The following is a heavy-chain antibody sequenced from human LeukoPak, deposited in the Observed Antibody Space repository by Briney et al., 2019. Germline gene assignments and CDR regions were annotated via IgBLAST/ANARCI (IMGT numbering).Heavy chain of an antibody. CDR3: AKSSLSKFGELLFYYYYGMDV. J-gene: IGHJ6*02. D-gene: IGHD3-10*01. V-gene: IGHV3-30*18. CDR2: ISYDGSNK. Sequence: PGGSLRLSCAASGFTFSSYGMHWVRQAPGKGLEWVAVISYDGSNKYYADSVKGRFTISRDNSKNTLYLQMNSLRAEDTAVYYCAKSSLSKFGELLFYYYYGMDVWGQGTTVTVSS. CDR1: GFTFSSYG.